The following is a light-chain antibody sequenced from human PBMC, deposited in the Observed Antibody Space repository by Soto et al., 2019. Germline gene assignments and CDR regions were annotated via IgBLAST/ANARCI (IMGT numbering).Light chain of an antibody. CDR1: FSDVGGYNY. V-gene: IGLV2-11*01. Sequence: QPVLTQPRSVSGSPGQSVTISCTGTFSDVGGYNYVSWYQGHPGKAPKLIIYDVNKRPSGVPDRFSGSKSDNTASLTISGLQAEDEAGYYCCSYAGSSTHVIFGGGTKLTVL. CDR3: CSYAGSSTHVI. CDR2: DVN. J-gene: IGLJ2*01.